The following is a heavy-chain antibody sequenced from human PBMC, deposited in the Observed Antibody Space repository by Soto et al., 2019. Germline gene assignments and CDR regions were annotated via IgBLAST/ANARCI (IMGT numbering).Heavy chain of an antibody. Sequence: QVQLQESGPGLVKPAQTLSLTCTVSGGSISSGGYYWSWIRQHPGKGLEWIGYIYDSGSAYYNPSLRSRASTSFDTSKKQFSLKLSSVTAADTAVYYCARSRRVATIFFDYWGQGTLVTVSS. J-gene: IGHJ4*02. CDR3: ARSRRVATIFFDY. CDR2: IYDSGSA. CDR1: GGSISSGGYY. V-gene: IGHV4-31*03. D-gene: IGHD5-12*01.